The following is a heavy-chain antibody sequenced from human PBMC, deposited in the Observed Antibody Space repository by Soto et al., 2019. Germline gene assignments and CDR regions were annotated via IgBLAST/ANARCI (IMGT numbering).Heavy chain of an antibody. CDR3: ARDWDSSGLFDP. Sequence: PSETLSLTCSVSGASITTYYWSWIRQPPGKGPEWIGSISYSGSTKYNPSLESRVMISLDTSKNQFSLRLTSVTAADTALYYCARDWDSSGLFDPWGQGALVTVSS. D-gene: IGHD3-10*01. CDR1: GASITTYY. V-gene: IGHV4-59*01. CDR2: ISYSGST. J-gene: IGHJ5*02.